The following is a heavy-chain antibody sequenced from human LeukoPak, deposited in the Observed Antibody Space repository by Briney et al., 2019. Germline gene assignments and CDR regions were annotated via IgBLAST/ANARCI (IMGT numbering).Heavy chain of an antibody. V-gene: IGHV1-3*01. CDR1: GYTFTSYA. CDR2: INAGNGNA. CDR3: ARTTVTRGPAFDY. Sequence: ASVKVSCKASGYTFTSYAMHWVRQAPGQRLEWMGWINAGNGNAKYSQKFQGRVTITRDTSASTAYMELSSLRSEDTAVYYCARTTVTRGPAFDYWGQGTLVTVSS. D-gene: IGHD4-17*01. J-gene: IGHJ4*02.